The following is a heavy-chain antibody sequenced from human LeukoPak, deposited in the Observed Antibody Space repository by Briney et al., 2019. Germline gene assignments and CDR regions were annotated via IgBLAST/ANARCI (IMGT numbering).Heavy chain of an antibody. D-gene: IGHD6-13*01. CDR2: INWNGGST. Sequence: GGSLRLSCAASGFTFDDYGMSWVRQAPGKGLEWVSGINWNGGSTGYADSVKGRFTISRDNAKNSLYLQTNSLRAEDTALYYCARAGSSSWYWLDVWGKGTTVTVSS. V-gene: IGHV3-20*04. J-gene: IGHJ6*04. CDR3: ARAGSSSWYWLDV. CDR1: GFTFDDYG.